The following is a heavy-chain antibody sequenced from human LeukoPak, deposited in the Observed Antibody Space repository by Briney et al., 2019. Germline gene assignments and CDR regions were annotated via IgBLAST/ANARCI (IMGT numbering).Heavy chain of an antibody. CDR2: IYYSGST. CDR3: ARSPLWVVVVPATMVAFDI. J-gene: IGHJ3*02. D-gene: IGHD2-2*01. V-gene: IGHV4-31*03. Sequence: SETLSLTCTVSGGSISSGGYYWSWISQQPGKGLEWIVYIYYSGSTYYNPSLKSRVTISVDTSKNQFSLKLSSVTAADTAVYYCARSPLWVVVVPATMVAFDIWGQGTMVTVSS. CDR1: GGSISSGGYY.